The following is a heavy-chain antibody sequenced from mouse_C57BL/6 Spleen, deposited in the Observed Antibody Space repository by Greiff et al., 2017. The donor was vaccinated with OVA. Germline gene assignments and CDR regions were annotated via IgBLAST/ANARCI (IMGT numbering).Heavy chain of an antibody. D-gene: IGHD2-12*01. V-gene: IGHV1-74*01. CDR1: GYTFTSYW. CDR2: IHPSDGDT. CDR3: ARGYSPGFAY. J-gene: IGHJ3*01. Sequence: VQLQQSGADLVKPGASVKVSCTASGYTFTSYWMHWVQQRPGQGLEWIGRIHPSDGDTNYNQTFKGQVTLTGDKSSSTVYMQLSSVTTEDSAVYYCARGYSPGFAYWGQGTLVTVSA.